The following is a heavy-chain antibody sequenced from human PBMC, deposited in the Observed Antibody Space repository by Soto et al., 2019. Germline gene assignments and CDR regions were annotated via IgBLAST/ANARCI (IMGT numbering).Heavy chain of an antibody. D-gene: IGHD6-13*01. Sequence: GGSLRLSCAASGFTFRSYAMHWVRQAPGKGLEWVAVISHDGNNKYYTDSVKGRFTISRDNSKNTVYLQMNSLRAEETAVYYCAKDQGIAASHGIDWGQGTMVTVSS. V-gene: IGHV3-30-3*01. CDR1: GFTFRSYA. J-gene: IGHJ3*01. CDR3: AKDQGIAASHGID. CDR2: ISHDGNNK.